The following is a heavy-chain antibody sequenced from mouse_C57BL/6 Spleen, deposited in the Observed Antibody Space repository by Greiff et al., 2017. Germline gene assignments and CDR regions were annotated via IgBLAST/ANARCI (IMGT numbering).Heavy chain of an antibody. V-gene: IGHV1-64*01. J-gene: IGHJ1*03. Sequence: QVQLQQPGAELVKPGASVKLSCKASGYTFTSYWMHWVKQRPGQGLEWLGMIYPNSGSTNYNAKFKSKATLTVAKSSSTAYMQLSSLTSEDSAVYYCGRRGSSWYMDVWGKGTAVTVSS. CDR3: GRRGSSWYMDV. CDR2: IYPNSGST. CDR1: GYTFTSYW. D-gene: IGHD1-1*01.